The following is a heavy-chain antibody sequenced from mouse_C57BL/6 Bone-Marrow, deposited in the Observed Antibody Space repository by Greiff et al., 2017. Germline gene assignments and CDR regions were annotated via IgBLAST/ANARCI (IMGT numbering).Heavy chain of an antibody. CDR1: GYTFTSYW. CDR3: ASYDGYYGY. CDR2: IHPNSGST. Sequence: QVHVKQPGAELVKPGASVKLSCKASGYTFTSYWMHWVKQRPGQGLEWIGMIHPNSGSTNYNEKFKSKATLTVDKSSSPAYMQLSSLTSEDSAVYYCASYDGYYGYWGQGTTLTVSS. J-gene: IGHJ2*01. D-gene: IGHD2-3*01. V-gene: IGHV1-64*01.